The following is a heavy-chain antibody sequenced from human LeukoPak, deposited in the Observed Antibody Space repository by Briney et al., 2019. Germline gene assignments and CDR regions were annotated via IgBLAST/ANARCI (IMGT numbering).Heavy chain of an antibody. CDR3: ASSGHTSWVGFYYYYMDV. D-gene: IGHD5-12*01. Sequence: SETLSLTCTVSGGSISSYYWSWLRQPPGKGLEWIGYIYYSGSTNYNPSLKSRVTISVDTSKNQFSLKLSSVTAADTAVYYCASSGHTSWVGFYYYYMDVWGKGTTVTVSS. V-gene: IGHV4-59*01. J-gene: IGHJ6*03. CDR2: IYYSGST. CDR1: GGSISSYY.